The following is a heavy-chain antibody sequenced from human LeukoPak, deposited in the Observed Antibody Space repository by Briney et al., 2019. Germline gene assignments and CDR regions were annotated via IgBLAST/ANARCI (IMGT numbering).Heavy chain of an antibody. D-gene: IGHD4-17*01. CDR2: ISHSGST. Sequence: SETLSLTCAVYSGSFSGYYWSWIRQPPGKGLEWIGEISHSGSTNYNPSLKSRVTISVDTSKNQFSLKLSSVTAADTAVYYCARGKAVDYGVWYYYYYYMDVWGKGTTVTVSS. V-gene: IGHV4-34*01. J-gene: IGHJ6*03. CDR3: ARGKAVDYGVWYYYYYYMDV. CDR1: SGSFSGYY.